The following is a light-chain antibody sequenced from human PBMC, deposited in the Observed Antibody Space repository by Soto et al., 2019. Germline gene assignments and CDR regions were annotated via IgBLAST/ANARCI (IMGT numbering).Light chain of an antibody. J-gene: IGKJ1*01. CDR2: GAS. V-gene: IGKV3-20*01. CDR3: QQYGSSRWT. Sequence: EIVLTQSPGTLSLSPGERATLSCRASQSVSSIYLAWYQKKPGQAPSLLIYGASSRATGIPDRFSGSGSGTDFTLTISRLEPEDFAVYYCQQYGSSRWTFGQGTKVEI. CDR1: QSVSSIY.